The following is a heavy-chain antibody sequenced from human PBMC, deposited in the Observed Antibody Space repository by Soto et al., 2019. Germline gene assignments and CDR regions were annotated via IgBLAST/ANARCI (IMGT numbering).Heavy chain of an antibody. D-gene: IGHD6-19*01. CDR2: IKHDGSVQ. Sequence: GSLRLSGEGSVFTCSGYWMSWVRQAPGKGLEWVADIKHDGSVQYYVDSVKGRFTISRDNAKKLLYLQMNGLRAEDTAVYYCARAPYSNGWYRFDLWGQGTLVTVSS. CDR1: VFTCSGYW. V-gene: IGHV3-7*03. CDR3: ARAPYSNGWYRFDL. J-gene: IGHJ4*02.